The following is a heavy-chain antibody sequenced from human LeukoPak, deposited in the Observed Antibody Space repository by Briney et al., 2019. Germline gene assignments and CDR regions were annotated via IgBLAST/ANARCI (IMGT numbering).Heavy chain of an antibody. V-gene: IGHV1-18*01. D-gene: IGHD3-22*01. J-gene: IGHJ4*02. CDR3: AREPLGYYDSSGYLYYFEY. CDR1: GYTFTNYG. Sequence: ASVKVSCKASGYTFTNYGISWVRQAPGQGLEWLAWISAYNGDTRYAEKVQGRVTVTTNASTSTAYMELRSLRSDDTALYYCAREPLGYYDSSGYLYYFEYWGPGTLVTVSS. CDR2: ISAYNGDT.